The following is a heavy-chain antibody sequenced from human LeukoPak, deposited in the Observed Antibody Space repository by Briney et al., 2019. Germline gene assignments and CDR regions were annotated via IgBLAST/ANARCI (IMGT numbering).Heavy chain of an antibody. D-gene: IGHD6-19*01. CDR3: ARASTGEQWLVRYFDY. Sequence: GGSLRLSCAASGFTFSDYYMSWIRQAPGKGLEWVSYISSSGSTIYYADSVKGRFTISRDNAKNSLYLQMNSLRAEDTAVYYCARASTGEQWLVRYFDYWGLGTLVTVSS. J-gene: IGHJ4*02. V-gene: IGHV3-11*04. CDR2: ISSSGSTI. CDR1: GFTFSDYY.